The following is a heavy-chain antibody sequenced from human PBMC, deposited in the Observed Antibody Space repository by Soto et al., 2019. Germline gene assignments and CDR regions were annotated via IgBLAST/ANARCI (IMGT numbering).Heavy chain of an antibody. CDR3: ARGDASIWDTDAFDI. Sequence: PSETLSLTCAVYGGSFSGYYWSWIRQPPGKGLEWIGEINHSGSTNYNPSLKSRVTISVDTSKNQFSLKLSSVTAADTAVYYCARGDASIWDTDAFDIWGQGTMVTVS. CDR2: INHSGST. D-gene: IGHD6-6*01. CDR1: GGSFSGYY. J-gene: IGHJ3*02. V-gene: IGHV4-34*01.